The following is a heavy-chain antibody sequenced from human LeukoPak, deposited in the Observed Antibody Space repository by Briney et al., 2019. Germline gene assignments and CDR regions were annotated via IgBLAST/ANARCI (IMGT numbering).Heavy chain of an antibody. CDR1: GGSISSGGYY. D-gene: IGHD4-23*01. Sequence: SQTLSLTCTVSGGSISSGGYYWSWIRQPPGKGLEWIGYIYYSGSTNYNPSLKSRVTISVDTSKNQFSLKLSSVTAADTAVYYCARATSTVVIDYWGQGTLVTVSS. CDR3: ARATSTVVIDY. J-gene: IGHJ4*02. CDR2: IYYSGST. V-gene: IGHV4-61*08.